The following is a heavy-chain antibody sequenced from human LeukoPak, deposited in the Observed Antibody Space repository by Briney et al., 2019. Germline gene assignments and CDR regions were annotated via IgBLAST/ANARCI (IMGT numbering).Heavy chain of an antibody. V-gene: IGHV1-2*02. CDR1: GDTFSGYY. CDR3: ASASITFLRGFDF. J-gene: IGHJ4*02. Sequence: GASVKVSCKSSGDTFSGYYLHWVRQAPGQGLEWMGWINANSGGTNYAQKFQGRVTMTRDTSISSVHMELSRLRSDDTAVYYCASASITFLRGFDFWGQGTLVTVS. D-gene: IGHD3-10*01. CDR2: INANSGGT.